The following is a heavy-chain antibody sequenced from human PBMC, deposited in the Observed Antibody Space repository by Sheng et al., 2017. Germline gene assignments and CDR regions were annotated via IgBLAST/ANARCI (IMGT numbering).Heavy chain of an antibody. J-gene: IGHJ4*01. D-gene: IGHD2-21*01. V-gene: IGHV3-30-3*01. CDR2: ISHDGSQK. CDR1: GFTFSHFA. Sequence: QVVMMESGGGVVPPGKSLTVSCVASGFTFSHFALHWVRQTPGRGLEWVAVISHDGSQKSMQTPWRARFSISRENSKNTVYLHMDSLRPEDTGVYYCARDPYLLTYYFDFW. CDR3: ARDPYLLTYYFDF.